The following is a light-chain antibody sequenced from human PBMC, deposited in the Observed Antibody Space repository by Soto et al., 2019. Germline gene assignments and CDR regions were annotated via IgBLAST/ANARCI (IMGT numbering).Light chain of an antibody. J-gene: IGKJ5*01. CDR2: EAS. Sequence: DTVFTQCPPTLSLSPGETATLSCWASQRVRSHLAWYQQRPAQPPRLLIYEASYRATSGPLRSSGSGAWGKYTPTIITSESGDSAVFEGQQRSGWRPLTVGQGTRLEIK. CDR3: QQRSGWRPLT. CDR1: QRVRSH. V-gene: IGKV3-11*02.